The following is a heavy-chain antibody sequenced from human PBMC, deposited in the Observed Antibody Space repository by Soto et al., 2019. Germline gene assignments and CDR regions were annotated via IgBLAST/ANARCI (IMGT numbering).Heavy chain of an antibody. V-gene: IGHV3-23*01. D-gene: IGHD2-15*01. CDR3: AKDSDRYCSGGSCSKVY. CDR2: ISGRGGST. CDR1: GFTFSSYA. J-gene: IGHJ4*02. Sequence: EVQLLESGGGLVQPGGSLRLSCAASGFTFSSYAMSWVRQAPGKGLEWVSAISGRGGSTYYGDSVKGRFTISRDNSKNPLYLQMNSLRAEDTAVYYCAKDSDRYCSGGSCSKVYWGQGTLVTVSS.